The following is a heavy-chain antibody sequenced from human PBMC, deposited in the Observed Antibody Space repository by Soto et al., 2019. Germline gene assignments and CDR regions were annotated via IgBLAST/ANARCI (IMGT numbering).Heavy chain of an antibody. D-gene: IGHD4-17*01. V-gene: IGHV3-30*18. Sequence: QVQLVESGGGEVQPGRSLTISCAASGFTFSTYGMHWVRQTPGKGLEWVAVISYDGTNKFYSASVKGRFTTSRDNFKNTLTLQMNSLRADDPAVYSCAKDLHSYGDYDYYSYGMDVWGLGARGSVSS. J-gene: IGHJ6*02. CDR3: AKDLHSYGDYDYYSYGMDV. CDR1: GFTFSTYG. CDR2: ISYDGTNK.